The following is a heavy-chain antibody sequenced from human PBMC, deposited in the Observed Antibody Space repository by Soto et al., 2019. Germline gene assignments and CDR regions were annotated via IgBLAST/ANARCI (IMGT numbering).Heavy chain of an antibody. J-gene: IGHJ6*02. CDR3: ARDTGYGDSADYYYGMDV. CDR1: GFTFSSYG. Sequence: GGSLRLSCAASGFTFSSYGMHWVRQAPGKGLEWVAVIWYDGSNKYYADSVKGRFTISRDNSKNTLYLQMNSLRAEDTAVYYCARDTGYGDSADYYYGMDVWGQGTTVTVSS. D-gene: IGHD4-17*01. V-gene: IGHV3-33*01. CDR2: IWYDGSNK.